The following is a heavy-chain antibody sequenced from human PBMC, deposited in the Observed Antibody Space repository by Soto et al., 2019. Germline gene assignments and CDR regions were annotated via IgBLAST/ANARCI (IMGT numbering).Heavy chain of an antibody. D-gene: IGHD3-3*01. CDR2: IKSKTDGGTT. CDR1: GFTFSNAW. J-gene: IGHJ1*01. V-gene: IGHV3-15*01. Sequence: GGSLRLSCAASGFTFSNAWMSWVRQAPGKGLEWVGRIKSKTDGGTTDYAAPVKGRFTISRDDSKNTLYLQMNSLKTEDTAVYYCTTERFYDFWSGYLEYFQHWGQGTLVTVSS. CDR3: TTERFYDFWSGYLEYFQH.